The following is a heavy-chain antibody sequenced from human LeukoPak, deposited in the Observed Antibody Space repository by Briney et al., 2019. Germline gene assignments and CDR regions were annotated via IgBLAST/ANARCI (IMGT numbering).Heavy chain of an antibody. CDR1: GFTVSSYW. V-gene: IGHV3-74*01. J-gene: IGHJ4*02. CDR3: ARCPPSTDAIAPVSRARACYYFDY. D-gene: IGHD5/OR15-5a*01. Sequence: GGSLRLSCAASGFTVSSYWMHWVRQAPGKGLVWVSRINTDGSSTSYADSVKGRFTISRDNAKNTLYLQMNSLRAEDTAVYYCARCPPSTDAIAPVSRARACYYFDYWGQGTLVTVSS. CDR2: INTDGSST.